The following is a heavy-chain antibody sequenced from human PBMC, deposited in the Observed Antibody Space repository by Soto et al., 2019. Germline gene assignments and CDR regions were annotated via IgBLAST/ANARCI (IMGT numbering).Heavy chain of an antibody. CDR1: GFTFSSYS. CDR2: ISSSSSTI. V-gene: IGHV3-48*04. CDR3: ARGAYLNGFDP. Sequence: EVQLVESGGGLVQPGGSLRLSCAASGFTFSSYSMNWVRQAPGKGLEWVSYISSSSSTIYYADSVKGRFTISRDNAKNSRYPQLNSLRAEDTAVYYCARGAYLNGFDPWGQGTLVTVSS. J-gene: IGHJ5*02.